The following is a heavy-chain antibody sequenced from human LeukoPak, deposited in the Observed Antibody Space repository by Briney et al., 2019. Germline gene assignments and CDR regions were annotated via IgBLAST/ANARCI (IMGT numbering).Heavy chain of an antibody. CDR2: INSDGSST. Sequence: GGSLRLSCAASGFTFSSYWMHWVRQAPGKGLVWVSRINSDGSSTSYADSVKGRFTISRDNAKNALYLQMNSLRAEDTAVYYCARERVVVTAIEDCYYGMDVWGQGTTVTVSS. D-gene: IGHD2-21*02. J-gene: IGHJ6*02. CDR3: ARERVVVTAIEDCYYGMDV. V-gene: IGHV3-74*01. CDR1: GFTFSSYW.